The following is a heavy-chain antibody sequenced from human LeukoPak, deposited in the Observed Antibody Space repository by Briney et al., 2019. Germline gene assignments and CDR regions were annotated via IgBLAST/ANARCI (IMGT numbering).Heavy chain of an antibody. CDR3: ARDAMVTTGDWFDP. V-gene: IGHV4-61*02. J-gene: IGHJ5*02. D-gene: IGHD2-8*02. CDR1: GGSISSGGYS. Sequence: SQTLSLTCAVSGGSISSGGYSWSWMRQAPGKGLEWIGRIYTSGSTNYNPSLKSRVTMSVDTSKNQFSLKLSSVTAADTAVYYCARDAMVTTGDWFDPWGQGTLVTVSS. CDR2: IYTSGST.